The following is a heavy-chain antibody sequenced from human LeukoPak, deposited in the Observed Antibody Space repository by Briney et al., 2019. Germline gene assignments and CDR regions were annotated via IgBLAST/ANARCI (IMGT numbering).Heavy chain of an antibody. Sequence: ASVKVSCKASGYTFTGYYMHWVRQAHGQGLEWMGWINPNSGGTNYAQKFQGWVTMTRDTSISTAYMELSRLRSDDTAVYYCARGFGYYGSGSRLHFDYWGQGTLVTVSS. V-gene: IGHV1-2*04. CDR1: GYTFTGYY. J-gene: IGHJ4*02. CDR2: INPNSGGT. CDR3: ARGFGYYGSGSRLHFDY. D-gene: IGHD3-10*01.